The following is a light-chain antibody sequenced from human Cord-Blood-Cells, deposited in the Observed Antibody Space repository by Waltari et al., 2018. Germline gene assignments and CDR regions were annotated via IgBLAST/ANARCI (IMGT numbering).Light chain of an antibody. CDR3: SSYTSSSTRVV. Sequence: QSALTQPASLSGSPGQSITISCTSTSSAACGYIHTSCYQQHPGKAPKLMIYEVSNRPSGVSNRFSGSKSGNTASLTISGLQAEDEADYYCSSYTSSSTRVVFGGGTKLTVL. J-gene: IGLJ2*01. CDR2: EVS. V-gene: IGLV2-14*01. CDR1: SSAACGYIH.